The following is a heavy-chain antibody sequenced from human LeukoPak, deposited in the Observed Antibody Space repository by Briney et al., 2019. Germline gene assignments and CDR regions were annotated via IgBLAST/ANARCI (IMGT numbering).Heavy chain of an antibody. CDR3: ARDNIAARPIIGFDP. Sequence: SQTLSLTCTVSGGSISSGGYYWGWIRQHPGDGLEWIGCIYYSGSTYYNPSLKSRVTISIDTSKNQFSLKLSSVTAADTAVYYCARDNIAARPIIGFDPWGQGTLVTVSS. D-gene: IGHD6-6*01. J-gene: IGHJ5*02. CDR1: GGSISSGGYY. CDR2: IYYSGST. V-gene: IGHV4-31*03.